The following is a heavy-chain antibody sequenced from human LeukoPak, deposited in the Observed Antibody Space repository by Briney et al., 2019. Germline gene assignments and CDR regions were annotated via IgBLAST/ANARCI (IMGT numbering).Heavy chain of an antibody. D-gene: IGHD5-12*01. J-gene: IGHJ4*02. CDR2: IYTSGST. V-gene: IGHV4-61*02. CDR3: ARAPDIVATMDDY. CDR1: GGSISSGSYY. Sequence: PSETLSLTCTVSGGSISSGSYYWSWIRQPAGKGLEWIGRIYTSGSTNYNPSLKSRVTISVDTSKNQFSLKLSSVTAADTAVYYCARAPDIVATMDDYWGQGTLVTVSS.